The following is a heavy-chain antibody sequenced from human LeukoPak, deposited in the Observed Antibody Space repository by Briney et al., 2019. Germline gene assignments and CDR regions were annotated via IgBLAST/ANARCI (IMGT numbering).Heavy chain of an antibody. J-gene: IGHJ4*02. Sequence: ASVKGSCKASGYTFTDYYMHWVGQAPGQGLEWMGWINPNSGGTNYAQSFQGRVTMTRDTSISTAYMELSRLRSDDTAVYYCARQDYYDSTGLDYWGQGTLVTVSS. CDR3: ARQDYYDSTGLDY. CDR1: GYTFTDYY. CDR2: INPNSGGT. D-gene: IGHD3-22*01. V-gene: IGHV1-2*02.